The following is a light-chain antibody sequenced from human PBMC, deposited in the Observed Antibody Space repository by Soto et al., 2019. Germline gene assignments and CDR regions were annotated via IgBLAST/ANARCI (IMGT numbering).Light chain of an antibody. Sequence: EIVMTQSPATLSVSPGERAALSCRASQSVSGNLAWYQQTPGQAPRLLIYGASTRATGIPARFSGSGFGTNFTLTITSLKSEDFAVYYCQKYNYSPPAFAQGPRLEIK. CDR1: QSVSGN. V-gene: IGKV3-15*01. CDR2: GAS. CDR3: QKYNYSPPA. J-gene: IGKJ5*01.